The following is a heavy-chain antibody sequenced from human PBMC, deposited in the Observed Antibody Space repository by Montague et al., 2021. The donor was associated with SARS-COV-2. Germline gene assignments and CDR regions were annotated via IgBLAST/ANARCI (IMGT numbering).Heavy chain of an antibody. J-gene: IGHJ1*01. V-gene: IGHV4-34*01. D-gene: IGHD1-26*01. Sequence: SETLSLTCDVYGGSFSRYFWSWIRQPPGRGPELIGHISPTGSTRYNPSLDSRVTISLDTSKSRLSLNLSSVTAADTAVYYCARHVSGSLTHFHHWGQGSLVTVSS. CDR3: ARHVSGSLTHFHH. CDR1: GGSFSRYF. CDR2: ISPTGST.